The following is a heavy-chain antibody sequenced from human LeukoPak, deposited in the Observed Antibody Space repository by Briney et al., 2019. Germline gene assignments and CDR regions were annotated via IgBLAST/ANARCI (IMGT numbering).Heavy chain of an antibody. Sequence: SGGSLRLSCAASGFTFSDAWMSWVRQAPGKGLEWVSAISGSGGSTYYADSVKGRFTISRDNSKNTLYLQMNSLRAEDTAVYYCAKPMLRHISALDYWGQGTLVTVSS. V-gene: IGHV3-23*01. J-gene: IGHJ4*02. D-gene: IGHD2-15*01. CDR1: GFTFSDAW. CDR3: AKPMLRHISALDY. CDR2: ISGSGGST.